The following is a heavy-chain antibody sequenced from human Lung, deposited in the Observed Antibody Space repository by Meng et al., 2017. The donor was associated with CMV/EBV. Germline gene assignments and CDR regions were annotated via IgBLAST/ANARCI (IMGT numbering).Heavy chain of an antibody. CDR1: PGSISGSDYY. CDR3: VKTAGTPGTTWYFDT. D-gene: IGHD1-7*01. Sequence: SETLSLXCTVSPGSISGSDYYWGWIRQPPGKGLEWIGYIYYSGSTYYNPSLKSRLTISVDTSKNQFSLNLKSVTAADTAVYYCVKTAGTPGTTWYFDTWGQGXLVTVSS. CDR2: IYYSGST. V-gene: IGHV4-30-4*08. J-gene: IGHJ5*02.